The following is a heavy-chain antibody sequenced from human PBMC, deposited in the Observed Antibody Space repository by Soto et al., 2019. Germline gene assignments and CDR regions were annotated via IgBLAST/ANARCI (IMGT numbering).Heavy chain of an antibody. CDR2: TYYRSKCKN. V-gene: IGHV6-1*01. CDR1: GDSVASNRDT. CDR3: VRGVDSSFDY. Sequence: PSQTLSLTCVISGDSVASNRDTWNWVRQSPSRGLEWLGRTYYRSKCKNDYALSVNSRITINPDTSKNQLSLQLSSATPDDTAIYFCVRGVDSSFDYWGQVTPVTVSS. D-gene: IGHD6-13*01. J-gene: IGHJ4*02.